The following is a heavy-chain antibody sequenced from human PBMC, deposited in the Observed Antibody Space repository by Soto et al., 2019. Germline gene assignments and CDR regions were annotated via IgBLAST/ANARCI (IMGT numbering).Heavy chain of an antibody. CDR3: ARSNPWNYFVY. J-gene: IGHJ4*02. CDR1: GFTFGNFW. D-gene: IGHD1-1*01. CDR2: IGPDGTDI. Sequence: GGSLRLSCSDSGFTFGNFWIHWVRQAPGKGLEWVSHIGPDGTDIVYADSVKGRFIISRDNARNTVYLQMNSLEAADTAVFYCARSNPWNYFVYWGQGTLVTVSS. V-gene: IGHV3-74*03.